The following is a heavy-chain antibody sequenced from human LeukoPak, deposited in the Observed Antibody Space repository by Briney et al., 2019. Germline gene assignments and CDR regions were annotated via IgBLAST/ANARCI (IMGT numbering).Heavy chain of an antibody. CDR2: ISYDGSNK. J-gene: IGHJ4*02. CDR1: GFTFSSYS. V-gene: IGHV3-30*03. CDR3: ARGVPYYYDSSGYSLFDY. Sequence: GGSLRLSCAASGFTFSSYSMNWVRQAPGKGLEWVAVISYDGSNKYYADSVKGRFTISRDNSKNTLYLQMNSLRAEDTAVYYCARGVPYYYDSSGYSLFDYWGQGTLVTVSS. D-gene: IGHD3-22*01.